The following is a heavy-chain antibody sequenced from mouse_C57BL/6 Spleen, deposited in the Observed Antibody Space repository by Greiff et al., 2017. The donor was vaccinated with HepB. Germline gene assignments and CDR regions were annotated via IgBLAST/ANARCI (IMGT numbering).Heavy chain of an antibody. CDR1: GYTFTSYW. CDR3: ARGGDYYGRPDDCYFYV. Sequence: QVHVKQSGAELAKPGASVKLSCKASGYTFTSYWMHWVKQRPGQGLEWIGYINPSSGYTKYNQKFKDKATLTEDKSSSTACMQMSSLTYEDSAVYYGARGGDYYGRPDDCYFYVSGTGTTFTVSS. D-gene: IGHD1-1*01. J-gene: IGHJ1*03. V-gene: IGHV1-7*01. CDR2: INPSSGYT.